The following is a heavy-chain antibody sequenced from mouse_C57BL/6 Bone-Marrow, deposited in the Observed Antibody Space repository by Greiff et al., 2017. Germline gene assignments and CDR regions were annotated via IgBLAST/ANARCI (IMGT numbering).Heavy chain of an antibody. J-gene: IGHJ1*03. V-gene: IGHV1-82*01. CDR3: ARWYYGSSTSGVPYWYFDV. CDR1: GYAFSSSW. Sequence: VQLQQSGPELVKPGASVKISCKASGYAFSSSWMNWVKQRPGKGLEWIGRIYPGDGDTNYNGKFKGKATLTADKSSSTAYMQLSSLTSEDSAVYFCARWYYGSSTSGVPYWYFDVWGTGTTVTVSS. D-gene: IGHD1-1*01. CDR2: IYPGDGDT.